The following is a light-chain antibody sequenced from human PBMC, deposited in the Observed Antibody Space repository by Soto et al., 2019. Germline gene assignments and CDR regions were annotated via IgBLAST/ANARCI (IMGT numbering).Light chain of an antibody. J-gene: IGKJ5*01. CDR3: QQYNMWPNT. V-gene: IGKV3-15*01. Sequence: ELVMTQSPSTSSVSPAERATLSCRASQSVSSTLAWYQQKPGQAPRLLISGASTRATGIPARFSGSGSGTDFTLTISSLQSEDFAVYYCQQYNMWPNTFCQGTRLEIK. CDR2: GAS. CDR1: QSVSST.